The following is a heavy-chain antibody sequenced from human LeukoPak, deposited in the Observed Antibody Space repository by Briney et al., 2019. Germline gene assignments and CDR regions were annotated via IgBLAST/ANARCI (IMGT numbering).Heavy chain of an antibody. CDR1: GFTVSSNY. CDR2: IYSGGST. J-gene: IGHJ6*04. V-gene: IGHV3-53*01. CDR3: ARDAAQYYGMDV. Sequence: GGSLRLSCAASGFTVSSNYMSWVRQAPGKGLEWVSVIYSGGSTYYPDSVKGRFTISKDNSKNTLYLQMNSLRAEDTAVYYCARDAAQYYGMDVWGKGTTVTVSS.